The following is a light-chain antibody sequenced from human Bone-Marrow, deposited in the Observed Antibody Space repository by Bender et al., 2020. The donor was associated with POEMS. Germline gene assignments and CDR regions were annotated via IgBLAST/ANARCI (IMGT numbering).Light chain of an antibody. CDR1: KIGRKN. J-gene: IGLJ2*01. V-gene: IGLV3-9*01. CDR3: QVWDSITMV. CDR2: RDT. Sequence: AARITCGGNKIGRKNVHWYQQKPGQAPVLVIYRDTNRPSGIPERISGSNSGNTATLIISRVQGGDEADYYCQVWDSITMVFGGGTKLTVL.